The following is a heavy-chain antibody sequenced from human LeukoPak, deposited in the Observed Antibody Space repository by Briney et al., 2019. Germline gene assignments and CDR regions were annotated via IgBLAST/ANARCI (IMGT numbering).Heavy chain of an antibody. CDR3: ARVGYSYGHDHYFDY. Sequence: ASVKASCKASGGTFSSYATSWVRQAPGQGLERMGIINPSGGSTSYAQKFQGRVTMTRDMSTSTVYMELSSLRSEDTAVYYCARVGYSYGHDHYFDYWGQGTLVTVSS. D-gene: IGHD5-18*01. CDR2: INPSGGST. CDR1: GGTFSSYA. V-gene: IGHV1-46*01. J-gene: IGHJ4*02.